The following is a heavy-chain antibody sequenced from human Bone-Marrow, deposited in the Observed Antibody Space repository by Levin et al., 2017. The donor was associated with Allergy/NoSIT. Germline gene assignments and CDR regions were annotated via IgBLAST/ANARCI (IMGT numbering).Heavy chain of an antibody. D-gene: IGHD2-15*01. Sequence: GESLKISCAASGFTFSSYAMHWVRQAPGKGLEWVAVISYDGSNKYYADSVKGRFTISRDNSKNTLYLQMNSLRAEDTAVYYCARDPQGCSGGSCYLNWFDPWGQGTLVTVSS. V-gene: IGHV3-30*04. CDR2: ISYDGSNK. J-gene: IGHJ5*02. CDR3: ARDPQGCSGGSCYLNWFDP. CDR1: GFTFSSYA.